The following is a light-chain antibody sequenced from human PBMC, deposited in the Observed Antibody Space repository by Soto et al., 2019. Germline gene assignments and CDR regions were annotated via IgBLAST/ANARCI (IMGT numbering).Light chain of an antibody. V-gene: IGLV2-8*01. J-gene: IGLJ2*01. Sequence: QSALTQPPSASGSPGQSVTISCTGTSSDVGGYDFVSWYQQHPGKAPKILIYEVSKRASGVPARFSGSKSGNTASLTVSGLQPDDEADYYCNSYGGNTNVVFGGGTKLTVL. CDR1: SSDVGGYDF. CDR2: EVS. CDR3: NSYGGNTNVV.